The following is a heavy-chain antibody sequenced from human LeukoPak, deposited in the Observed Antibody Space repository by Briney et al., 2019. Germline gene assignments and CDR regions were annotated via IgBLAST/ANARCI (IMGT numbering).Heavy chain of an antibody. CDR3: ARGLSLYDFWSGYSGYNWFDP. CDR1: GFTFSSYS. J-gene: IGHJ5*02. Sequence: GGSLRLSCAASGFTFSSYSMNWVRQAPGKGLEWVSSISSSSSYIYYADSVKGRFTISRDNAKNSLYLQMNSLRAEDTAVYYCARGLSLYDFWSGYSGYNWFDPWGQGTLVTVSS. V-gene: IGHV3-21*01. CDR2: ISSSSSYI. D-gene: IGHD3-3*01.